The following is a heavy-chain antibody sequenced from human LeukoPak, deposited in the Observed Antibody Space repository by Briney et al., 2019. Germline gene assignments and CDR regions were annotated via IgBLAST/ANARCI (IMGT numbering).Heavy chain of an antibody. Sequence: ASVKVSCKLSGNTLRELPIQWVRQAGGKGLEWMAGFDPENAEIVYAQKLQGRVTMTEDTSTNTAYMELTSLTSDDTALYYCATRGSDFWSGFDFWGQGTQVTVSS. V-gene: IGHV1-24*01. CDR3: ATRGSDFWSGFDF. J-gene: IGHJ4*02. CDR1: GNTLRELP. D-gene: IGHD3-3*01. CDR2: FDPENAEI.